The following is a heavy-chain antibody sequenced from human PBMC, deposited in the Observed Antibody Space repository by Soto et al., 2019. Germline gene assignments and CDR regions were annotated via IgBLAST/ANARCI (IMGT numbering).Heavy chain of an antibody. J-gene: IGHJ6*02. V-gene: IGHV4-31*03. CDR2: IYYSGST. Sequence: PSETLSLTCTVSGGSISSGGYYWSWIRQHPGKGLEWIGYIYYSGSTYYNPSLKSRVTISVDTSKNQFSLKLSSVTAADTAVYYCARAGAHSSSPGHRAYYYGMDVWGQGTTVTVSS. CDR1: GGSISSGGYY. D-gene: IGHD6-6*01. CDR3: ARAGAHSSSPGHRAYYYGMDV.